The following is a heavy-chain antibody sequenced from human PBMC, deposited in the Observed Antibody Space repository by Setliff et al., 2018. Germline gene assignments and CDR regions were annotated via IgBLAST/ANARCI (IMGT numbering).Heavy chain of an antibody. V-gene: IGHV3-7*03. CDR2: INQDGSGK. Sequence: LRLSCAASGFTFSSFWMAWVRQSPGRGLEWVANINQDGSGKFYVDSVKGRFTIFRDGSKNTLYLQMTSLRVEDTAVYYCAKPQVELRWGFESWGQGTLVTVSS. CDR1: GFTFSSFW. CDR3: AKPQVELRWGFES. D-gene: IGHD1-7*01. J-gene: IGHJ4*02.